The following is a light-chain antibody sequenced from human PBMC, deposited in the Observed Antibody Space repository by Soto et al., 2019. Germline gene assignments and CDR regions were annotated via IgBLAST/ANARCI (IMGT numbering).Light chain of an antibody. J-gene: IGLJ1*01. CDR3: AAWATIFRCYV. CDR2: RNN. V-gene: IGLV1-47*01. CDR1: SSNIGDNY. Sequence: QSVLTQPPSASGTPGQKVTISCSGSSSNIGDNYVYWHQQLPGTAPKLLIYRNNQRPSGVPDRFSGSKSGTSASLAISGLRSEVFFEYYCAAWATIFRCYVLGPGPFVTV.